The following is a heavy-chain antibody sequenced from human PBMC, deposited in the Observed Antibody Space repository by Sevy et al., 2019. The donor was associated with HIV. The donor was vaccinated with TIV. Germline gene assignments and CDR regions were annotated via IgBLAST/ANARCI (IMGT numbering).Heavy chain of an antibody. CDR3: ATHAGIAAAGRVFDY. V-gene: IGHV3-72*01. Sequence: GGSLRLSCVASAFTFSDHYMEWVRQAPGKGLEWVGRTRNKADGYTTEYAASVKGRFTISRDESKISLYVQMNSLKAEDTALYYCATHAGIAAAGRVFDYWGQGTLVTVSS. CDR1: AFTFSDHY. D-gene: IGHD6-13*01. CDR2: TRNKADGYTT. J-gene: IGHJ4*02.